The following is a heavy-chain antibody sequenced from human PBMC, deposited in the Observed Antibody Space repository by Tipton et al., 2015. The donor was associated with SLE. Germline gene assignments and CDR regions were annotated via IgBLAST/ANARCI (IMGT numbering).Heavy chain of an antibody. D-gene: IGHD2-2*01. Sequence: GLVKPSETLSLTCAVYGGSFSGYYWSWIRQPPGKGLEWIGEINHSGSTNYNPSLKSRVTISVDTSKNQFSLKLSSVTAADTAVYYCASGGIVVSQYFDLWGRGTLVTVSS. V-gene: IGHV4-34*01. CDR3: ASGGIVVSQYFDL. CDR1: GGSFSGYY. J-gene: IGHJ2*01. CDR2: INHSGST.